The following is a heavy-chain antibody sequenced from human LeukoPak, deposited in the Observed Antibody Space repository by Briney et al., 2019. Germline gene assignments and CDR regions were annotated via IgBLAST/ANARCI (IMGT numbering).Heavy chain of an antibody. Sequence: GRSLRLSCAASGFTFSSYGMHRVRQAPGKGLEWVAVISYDGSNKYYADSVKGRFTISRDNSKNTLYLQMNSLRAEDTAVYYCAKVLNPAGQGYCSGGSCYPPDYWGQGTLVTVSS. CDR1: GFTFSSYG. D-gene: IGHD2-15*01. V-gene: IGHV3-30*18. J-gene: IGHJ4*02. CDR2: ISYDGSNK. CDR3: AKVLNPAGQGYCSGGSCYPPDY.